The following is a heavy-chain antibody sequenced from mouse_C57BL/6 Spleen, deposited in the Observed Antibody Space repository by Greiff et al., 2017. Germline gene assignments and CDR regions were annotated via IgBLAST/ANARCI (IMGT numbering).Heavy chain of an antibody. Sequence: QVHVKQPGAELVRPGTSVKLSCKASGYTFTSYWMHWVKQRPGQGLEWIGVIDPSDSYTNYNQKFKGKATLTVDTSSSTAYMQLSSLTSEDSAVYYCARKGNYEWYFDVWGTGTTVTVSS. V-gene: IGHV1-59*01. J-gene: IGHJ1*03. D-gene: IGHD1-1*01. CDR2: IDPSDSYT. CDR3: ARKGNYEWYFDV. CDR1: GYTFTSYW.